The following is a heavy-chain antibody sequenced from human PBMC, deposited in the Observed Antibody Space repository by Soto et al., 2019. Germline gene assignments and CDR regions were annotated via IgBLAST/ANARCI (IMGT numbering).Heavy chain of an antibody. CDR3: ASALFPAVDIYAVDV. J-gene: IGHJ6*02. CDR2: IWNDGSNN. Sequence: QVQLVESGGGVVQPGRSLRLSCAASGFTFRDHAIHWVRQAPGKGREWLAIIWNDGSNNFYAGSVQGRFTISRDNSKNTVYLQMNTLSAEDTAVYYCASALFPAVDIYAVDVWGQGTTVTVSS. CDR1: GFTFRDHA. D-gene: IGHD5-12*01. V-gene: IGHV3-33*03.